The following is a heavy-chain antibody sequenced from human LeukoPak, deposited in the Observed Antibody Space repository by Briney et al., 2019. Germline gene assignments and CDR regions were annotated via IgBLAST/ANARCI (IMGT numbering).Heavy chain of an antibody. J-gene: IGHJ4*02. CDR3: ARDTFHPGLIDS. D-gene: IGHD2-21*01. CDR1: GFTFSRYA. CDR2: INTDSSDI. V-gene: IGHV3-21*05. Sequence: GGSLLLSCAASGFTFSRYALNWVRPAPGKGLEWVSYINTDSSDIHYADSVKGGFTISRDNARNTLYLQLSSLRAEDSAVYYCARDTFHPGLIDSWGQGTLVTVSS.